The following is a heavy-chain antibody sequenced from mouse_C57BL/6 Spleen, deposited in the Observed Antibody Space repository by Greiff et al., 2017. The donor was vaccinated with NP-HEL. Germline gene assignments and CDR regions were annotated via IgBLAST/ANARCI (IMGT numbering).Heavy chain of an antibody. Sequence: EVQLHQSGTVLARPGASVKMSCKTSGYTFTSYWMHWVNQRPGQGLEWIGAIYPGNSDTSYNQKFKGKAKLTAVTSASTAYMELSSLTNEDSAVYYCTRYDDYDWYFDVWGTGTTVTVSS. J-gene: IGHJ1*03. CDR2: IYPGNSDT. D-gene: IGHD2-3*01. CDR3: TRYDDYDWYFDV. CDR1: GYTFTSYW. V-gene: IGHV1-5*01.